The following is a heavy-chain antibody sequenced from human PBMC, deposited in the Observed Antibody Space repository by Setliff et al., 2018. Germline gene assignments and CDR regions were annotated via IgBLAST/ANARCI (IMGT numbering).Heavy chain of an antibody. CDR1: GGSISGYY. V-gene: IGHV4-39*01. CDR2: MYFGGTT. J-gene: IGHJ4*02. D-gene: IGHD2-8*02. CDR3: ARHAITQSLVADF. Sequence: SETLSLTCTVSGGSISGYYWGWIRQSPEKGLEWIASMYFGGTTQYNPSLKSRVTISVDTSKNRFTLNLRSVTAADTAVHYCARHAITQSLVADFWGQGILVTVSS.